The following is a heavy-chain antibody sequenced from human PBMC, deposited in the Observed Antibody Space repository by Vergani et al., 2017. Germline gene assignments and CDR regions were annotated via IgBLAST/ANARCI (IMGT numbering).Heavy chain of an antibody. D-gene: IGHD6-13*01. CDR1: GFTFSSYE. CDR2: ISSSGSTI. V-gene: IGHV3-48*03. Sequence: EVQLVESGGGLVQPGGSLRLSCAASGFTFSSYEMNWVRQAPGKGLEWVSYISSSGSTIYYADSVKGRFTISRDNAKNSLYLQMNSLRAEDTAVYYCAKRPSSSWYHGAFDYWGQGTLVTVSS. CDR3: AKRPSSSWYHGAFDY. J-gene: IGHJ4*02.